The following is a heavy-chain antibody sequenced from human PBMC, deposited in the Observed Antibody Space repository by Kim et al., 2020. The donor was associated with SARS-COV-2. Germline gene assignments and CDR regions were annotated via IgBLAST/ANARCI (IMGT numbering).Heavy chain of an antibody. V-gene: IGHV4-39*01. D-gene: IGHD3-22*01. Sequence: LKSRVTISVDTSKNQFSLKLSSVTAADTAVYYCARLGSYDSSGYDAFDIWGQGTMVTVSS. J-gene: IGHJ3*02. CDR3: ARLGSYDSSGYDAFDI.